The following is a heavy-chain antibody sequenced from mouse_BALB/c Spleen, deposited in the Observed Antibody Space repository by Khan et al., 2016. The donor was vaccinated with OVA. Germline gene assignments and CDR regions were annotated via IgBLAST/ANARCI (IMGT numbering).Heavy chain of an antibody. J-gene: IGHJ3*01. CDR2: IGAGGST. CDR1: GFSLTSYD. CDR3: AREGLDAFSY. V-gene: IGHV2-9*02. D-gene: IGHD3-3*01. Sequence: QVQLKQSGPGLVAPSQSLSITCTVSGFSLTSYDVHWIRQPPGKGLECLGKIGAGGSTNYNSALMSRLSISKDNSKSQVFLKMNSLQTDDTAMYYCAREGLDAFSYWGQGTLVTVSA.